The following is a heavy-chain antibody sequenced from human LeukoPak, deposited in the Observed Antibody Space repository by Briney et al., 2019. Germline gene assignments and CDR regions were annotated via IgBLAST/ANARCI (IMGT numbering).Heavy chain of an antibody. CDR2: IYYSGIT. J-gene: IGHJ4*02. D-gene: IGHD3-22*01. V-gene: IGHV4-39*07. Sequence: PSETLSLTCTVSGGSISSNGYYWGWIRQSPGEGLEWIGNIYYSGITYYNASLKSRVTISVDTSKNQFSLKVRSVTAADTAVYYCASGSGYYYYFDYWGQGTLVTVSS. CDR1: GGSISSNGYY. CDR3: ASGSGYYYYFDY.